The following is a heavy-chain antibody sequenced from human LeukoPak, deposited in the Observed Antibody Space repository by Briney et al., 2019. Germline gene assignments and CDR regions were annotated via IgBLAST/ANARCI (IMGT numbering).Heavy chain of an antibody. CDR1: GFTFSSYA. D-gene: IGHD6-13*01. J-gene: IGHJ4*02. V-gene: IGHV3-23*05. CDR2: LYNTGNT. CDR3: ARLTPAAGRLYFVD. Sequence: GGSLRLSCAASGFTFSSYAMSWVRQAPGKGLEWVSTLYNTGNTYYANSVKGRFSISRDNSKNTLFLQMNSLRAEDTAVYYCARLTPAAGRLYFVDWGPGTLVTVSS.